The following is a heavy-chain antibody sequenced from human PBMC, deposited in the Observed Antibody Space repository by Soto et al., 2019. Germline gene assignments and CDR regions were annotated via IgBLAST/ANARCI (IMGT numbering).Heavy chain of an antibody. CDR3: AKLAVADTVDY. CDR1: GGSFSGYY. J-gene: IGHJ4*02. Sequence: SETLSLTCAVYGGSFSGYYWSWIRQPPGKGLEWIGEINHSGSTNYNPSLKSRVTISVDTSKNQFSLKLSSVTAADTAVYYCAKLAVADTVDYWGQGTLVNVSS. V-gene: IGHV4-34*01. CDR2: INHSGST. D-gene: IGHD6-19*01.